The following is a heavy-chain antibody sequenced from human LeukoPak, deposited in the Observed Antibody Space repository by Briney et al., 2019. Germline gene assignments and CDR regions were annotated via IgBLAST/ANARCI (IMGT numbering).Heavy chain of an antibody. Sequence: GSLRLYCDASGCILSNCAMSWVREPAGQGLEYVSAVGYSGGSTHYVHAVRGRFTIPRDRSKDAPYLQLNSLSAEHTAVCYCARNREPPIRPYYNCIDAGGQGTTVTVSS. CDR2: VGYSGGST. V-gene: IGHV3-23*01. D-gene: IGHD1-26*01. J-gene: IGHJ6*02. CDR3: ARNREPPIRPYYNCIDA. CDR1: GCILSNCA.